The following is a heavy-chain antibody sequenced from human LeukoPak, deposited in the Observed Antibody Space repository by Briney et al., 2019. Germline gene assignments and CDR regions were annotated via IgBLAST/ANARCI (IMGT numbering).Heavy chain of an antibody. J-gene: IGHJ4*02. CDR1: GGSISNTNW. Sequence: SETLSLTCGVSGGSISNTNWWTWVRQPPGKGLEWIGEIYHSGSTNYNPSLKSRVTISVDTSKNQFSLKLSSVTAADTAVYYCARDGETGPLFDYWGQGTLVTVSS. D-gene: IGHD1-1*01. CDR2: IYHSGST. V-gene: IGHV4/OR15-8*01. CDR3: ARDGETGPLFDY.